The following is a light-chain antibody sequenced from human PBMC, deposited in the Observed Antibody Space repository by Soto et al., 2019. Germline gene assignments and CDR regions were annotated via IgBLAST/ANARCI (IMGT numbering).Light chain of an antibody. CDR3: SSYTTSNTRQTV. Sequence: QSALTQPASVSRSPGQSTTISCTGTSSDVGGYNYVSWYQQHPGKAPKFMIYDVSNRPSGVSNRFSGSKSGNTASLTISGLQAEDEAVYYCSSYTTSNTRQTVFGTGTKVTVL. V-gene: IGLV2-14*01. J-gene: IGLJ1*01. CDR1: SSDVGGYNY. CDR2: DVS.